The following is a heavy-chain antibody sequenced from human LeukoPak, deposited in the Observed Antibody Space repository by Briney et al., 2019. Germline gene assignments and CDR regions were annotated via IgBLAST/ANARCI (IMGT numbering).Heavy chain of an antibody. CDR2: ISYDGSNK. D-gene: IGHD2-15*01. J-gene: IGHJ4*02. CDR3: AKQGPLGFCSGGSCYPHYFDY. CDR1: GCTFSSYG. Sequence: GRSLRLSCAASGCTFSSYGMHWVRQAPGKGLEWVALISYDGSNKYYADSVKGRFTISRDNSKNTLYLQMNSLRAEDTALYYCAKQGPLGFCSGGSCYPHYFDYWGQGTLVTVSS. V-gene: IGHV3-30*18.